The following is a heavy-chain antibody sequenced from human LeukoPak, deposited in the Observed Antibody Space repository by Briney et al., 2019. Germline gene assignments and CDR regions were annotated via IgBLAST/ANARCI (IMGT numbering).Heavy chain of an antibody. CDR2: IYYSGNT. D-gene: IGHD3-22*01. V-gene: IGHV4-30-4*08. J-gene: IGHJ4*02. CDR3: ARDGGRDDSSGYYYGFDY. Sequence: SETLSLTCTVSGGSISSGDYYWRWIRQPPWKGLEWIGYIYYSGNTYYNPSLKSRVTISVDTSKNQFSLKLSSVTAADTAVYYCARDGGRDDSSGYYYGFDYWGQGTLVTVSS. CDR1: GGSISSGDYY.